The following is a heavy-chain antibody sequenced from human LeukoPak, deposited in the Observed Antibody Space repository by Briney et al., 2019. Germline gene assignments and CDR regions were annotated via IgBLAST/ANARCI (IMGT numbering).Heavy chain of an antibody. CDR2: ISYDGSNK. V-gene: IGHV3-30*18. Sequence: RGSLRLSCAASGFTFSSYGMHWVRQAPGKGLEWVAVISYDGSNKYYADSVKGRFTISRDNSKNTLYLQMNSLRAEDTAVYYCAKGRAVAGEFDYWGQGTLVTVSS. D-gene: IGHD6-19*01. CDR1: GFTFSSYG. J-gene: IGHJ4*02. CDR3: AKGRAVAGEFDY.